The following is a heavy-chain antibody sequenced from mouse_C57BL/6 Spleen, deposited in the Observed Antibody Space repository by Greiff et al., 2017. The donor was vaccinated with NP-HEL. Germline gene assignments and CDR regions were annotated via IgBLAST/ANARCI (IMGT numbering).Heavy chain of an antibody. CDR1: GYTFTDYY. Sequence: VQLQQSGPVLVKPGASVKMSCKASGYTFTDYYMNWVKQSHGKSLEWIGVINPYNGGTSYNQKFKGKATLTVDKSSSTAYMELNSLTSEDSAVYYCASGRGTAQATAWFAYWGQGTLVTVSA. J-gene: IGHJ3*01. CDR3: ASGRGTAQATAWFAY. D-gene: IGHD3-2*02. V-gene: IGHV1-19*01. CDR2: INPYNGGT.